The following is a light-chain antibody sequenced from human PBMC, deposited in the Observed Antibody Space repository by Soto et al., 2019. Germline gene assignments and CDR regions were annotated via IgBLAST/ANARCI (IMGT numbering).Light chain of an antibody. CDR1: SGHSSYI. V-gene: IGLV4-60*02. CDR2: LEGSGSY. J-gene: IGLJ2*01. CDR3: ETWDGNTRV. Sequence: QAVVTQSSSASASLGSSVKLTCTLSSGHSSYIIAWHQQQPGKAPRYLMKLEGSGSYNKGSEVPDRFSGSSSEADRYLTSSDLQFEDEAEYYCETWDGNTRVFGGGTQLTVL.